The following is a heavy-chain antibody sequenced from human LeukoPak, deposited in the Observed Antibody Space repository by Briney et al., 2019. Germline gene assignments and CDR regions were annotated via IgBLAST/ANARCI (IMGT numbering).Heavy chain of an antibody. CDR2: IYSGVNT. CDR1: GFAVSINY. V-gene: IGHV3-66*01. J-gene: IGHJ3*01. Sequence: GGSLRLSCAVSGFAVSINYMSWVRQAPGKGLEWVSFIYSGVNTYYADSVKGRFTISRDNSKNTLYLQMKSLRAEDTAVYYCARTYYYYGSSGYVDAFDVWGQGTMVTVSS. D-gene: IGHD3-22*01. CDR3: ARTYYYYGSSGYVDAFDV.